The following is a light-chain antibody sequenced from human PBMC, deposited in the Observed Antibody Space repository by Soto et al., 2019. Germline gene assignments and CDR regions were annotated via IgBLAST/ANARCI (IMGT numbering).Light chain of an antibody. CDR2: GAS. J-gene: IGKJ3*01. Sequence: EIVLTQSPDTLSLSPGERATLSCRASQSVDNYLAWYQQRPGQAPRLLIYGASSRATGIPDRFSGSGSGTDFTLTISRLEPEDFAVYYCQQYGSSPFTFGPGTKVDIK. CDR1: QSVDNY. CDR3: QQYGSSPFT. V-gene: IGKV3-20*01.